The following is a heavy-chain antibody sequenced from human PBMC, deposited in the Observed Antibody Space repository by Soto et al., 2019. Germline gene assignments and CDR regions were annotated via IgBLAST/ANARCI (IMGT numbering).Heavy chain of an antibody. CDR3: ARGNYGGFDY. Sequence: TSETLSLTCTVSGGTVDSGGYYWHWIRQHPGKGLEWIAYIFHSGSTHYNPSLRGRLTTSMDTSKNQFSLELSSVTADDTAVYYCARGNYGGFDYWGQGTLVTVSS. D-gene: IGHD4-17*01. CDR2: IFHSGST. CDR1: GGTVDSGGYY. V-gene: IGHV4-31*03. J-gene: IGHJ4*02.